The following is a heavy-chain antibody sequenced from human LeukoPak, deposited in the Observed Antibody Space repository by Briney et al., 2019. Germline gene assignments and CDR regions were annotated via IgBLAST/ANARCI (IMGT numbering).Heavy chain of an antibody. V-gene: IGHV3-48*04. CDR1: GVTFSSYS. CDR3: ARHIPPGYSGSYYGAFDS. D-gene: IGHD1-26*01. Sequence: GGSLRLSCAASGVTFSSYSMNWVRQAPGKGLEWVSYKSSSSSTIYYADSVKGRFTISRDNAKNSLYLLMNSLRAEDTAVYYCARHIPPGYSGSYYGAFDSWGQGTMVTVSS. J-gene: IGHJ3*02. CDR2: KSSSSSTI.